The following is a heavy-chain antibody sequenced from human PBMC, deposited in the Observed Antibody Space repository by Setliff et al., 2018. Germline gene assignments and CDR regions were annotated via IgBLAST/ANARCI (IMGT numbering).Heavy chain of an antibody. D-gene: IGHD3-3*01. V-gene: IGHV4-34*01. CDR3: RFWSGYYKNDY. CDR2: INHSGHT. J-gene: IGHJ4*02. Sequence: SETLSLTCTVYGGSFSDYYWGWIRQPPGKGLEWIAEINHSGHTNYSPSLRSRVTRSVDTSKKQLSLKLSSVTAADTAVYNCRFWSGYYKNDYWGQGTLVTVSS. CDR1: GGSFSDYY.